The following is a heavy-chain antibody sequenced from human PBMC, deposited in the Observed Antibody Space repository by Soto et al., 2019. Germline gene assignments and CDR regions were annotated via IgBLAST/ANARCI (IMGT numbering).Heavy chain of an antibody. CDR2: ISGSGGST. V-gene: IGHV3-23*01. J-gene: IGHJ4*02. Sequence: PGGSLRLSCAASGFTFSSYAMSWVRQAPGKGLEWVSAISGSGGSTYYADSVKGRFTISRDNSKNTLYLQMNSLRAEDTAVYYCAKGPRYYYDSSGPSDYWGQGTLVTVSS. CDR1: GFTFSSYA. D-gene: IGHD3-22*01. CDR3: AKGPRYYYDSSGPSDY.